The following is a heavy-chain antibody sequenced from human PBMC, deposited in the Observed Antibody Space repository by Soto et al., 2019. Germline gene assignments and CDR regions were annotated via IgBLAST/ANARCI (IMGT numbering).Heavy chain of an antibody. J-gene: IGHJ4*02. D-gene: IGHD3-10*01. CDR1: GYTFTSYG. CDR3: ARVKYYYGSGSYYLDY. CDR2: ISAYNGNI. V-gene: IGHV1-18*01. Sequence: EASVKVSCKASGYTFTSYGISWVRQAPGQGLEWMGWISAYNGNINYAQKLQGRVTMTTDTSTSTAYMELRSLRSDDTAVYYCARVKYYYGSGSYYLDYWGQGTLVTVSS.